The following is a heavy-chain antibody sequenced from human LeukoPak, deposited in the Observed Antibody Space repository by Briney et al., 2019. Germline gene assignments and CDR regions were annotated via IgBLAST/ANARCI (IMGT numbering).Heavy chain of an antibody. Sequence: PSQTLSLTCTVSGGSISSGSHYWSWIRQPAGRGLGWIGRNYASGSTNYNPSLKSPVTISVDTSKNQFSLRLNPVTAAHTAMYYCAREYYSDLLDPWGQGTLVTLSS. CDR1: GGSISSGSHY. J-gene: IGHJ5*02. V-gene: IGHV4-61*02. CDR3: AREYYSDLLDP. D-gene: IGHD2/OR15-2a*01. CDR2: NYASGST.